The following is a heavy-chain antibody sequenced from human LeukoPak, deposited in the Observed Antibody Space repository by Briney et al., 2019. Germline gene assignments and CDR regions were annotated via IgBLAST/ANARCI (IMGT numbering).Heavy chain of an antibody. CDR2: FDPEDGET. CDR3: ATRYSYGFYYFDY. CDR1: GYTLTELS. J-gene: IGHJ4*02. D-gene: IGHD5-18*01. Sequence: GASVKVSCKVSGYTLTELSMHWVRQAPGKGLEWMGGFDPEDGETIYAQKFQGRVTMTEDTSTDTAYKELSSLGSEDTAVYYCATRYSYGFYYFDYWGQGALVTVSS. V-gene: IGHV1-24*01.